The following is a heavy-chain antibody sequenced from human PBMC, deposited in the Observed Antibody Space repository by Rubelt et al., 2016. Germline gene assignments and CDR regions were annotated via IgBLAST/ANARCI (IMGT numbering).Heavy chain of an antibody. Sequence: ISSSGSTIYYADSVKGRFTISRDNAKNSLYLQMNSLRAEDTAVYYCARTTSGYSGSWPYWGQGTLVTVSS. J-gene: IGHJ4*02. CDR2: ISSSGSTI. CDR3: ARTTSGYSGSWPY. V-gene: IGHV3-48*03. D-gene: IGHD6-13*01.